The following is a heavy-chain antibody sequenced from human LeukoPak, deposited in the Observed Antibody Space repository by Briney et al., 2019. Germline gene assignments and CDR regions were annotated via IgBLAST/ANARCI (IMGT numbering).Heavy chain of an antibody. V-gene: IGHV3-33*01. Sequence: GGSLRLSCVASGFTFSSYGMHWVRQAPGKGLEWVAVIWYDGSNKYYADSVKGRFTISRDNSKNTLYPQMNSLRAEDTAVYYCARAPQYQLIDYWGQGTLVTVSS. J-gene: IGHJ4*02. CDR3: ARAPQYQLIDY. CDR2: IWYDGSNK. D-gene: IGHD1-1*01. CDR1: GFTFSSYG.